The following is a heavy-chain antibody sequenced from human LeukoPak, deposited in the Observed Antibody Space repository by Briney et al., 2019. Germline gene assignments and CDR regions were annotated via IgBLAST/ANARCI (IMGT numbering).Heavy chain of an antibody. CDR3: ARDGRTTVSPRGYYYYYYYMDV. D-gene: IGHD4-11*01. J-gene: IGHJ6*03. V-gene: IGHV1-69*13. Sequence: GASVKVSCKASGGTFSSYAISWVRQAPGQGLEWMGGIIPIFGTANDAQKFQGRVTITADESTSTAYMELSSLRSEDTAVYYCARDGRTTVSPRGYYYYYYYMDVWGKGTTVTVSS. CDR1: GGTFSSYA. CDR2: IIPIFGTA.